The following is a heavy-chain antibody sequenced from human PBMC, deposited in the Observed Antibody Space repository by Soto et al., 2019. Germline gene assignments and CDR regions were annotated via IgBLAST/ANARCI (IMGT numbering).Heavy chain of an antibody. CDR2: IYYSGST. CDR3: ARDGEGSTYYDFWSGSNWFDP. D-gene: IGHD3-3*01. V-gene: IGHV4-59*01. J-gene: IGHJ5*02. Sequence: SETLSLTCTVSGGSISTYYWSWIRQPPGKGLEWIGYIYYSGSTNYNPSLKSRVTISVDTSKNQFSLKLSSVTAADTAVYYCARDGEGSTYYDFWSGSNWFDPWGQGTLVTVSS. CDR1: GGSISTYY.